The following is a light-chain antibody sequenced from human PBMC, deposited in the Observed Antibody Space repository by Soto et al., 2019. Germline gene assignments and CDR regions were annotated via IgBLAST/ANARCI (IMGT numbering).Light chain of an antibody. CDR1: QSVRDN. V-gene: IGKV3-15*01. CDR2: GAS. CDR3: QQYDNWPLT. J-gene: IGKJ4*01. Sequence: EIVMTQSPATLSVSPGERATLSCRASQSVRDNLAWYQQKPGQAPRLLIYGASTRATGIPAKFSGSGSGTDFTLTISSLQSEDLVVYYCQQYDNWPLTFGGGTKVEIK.